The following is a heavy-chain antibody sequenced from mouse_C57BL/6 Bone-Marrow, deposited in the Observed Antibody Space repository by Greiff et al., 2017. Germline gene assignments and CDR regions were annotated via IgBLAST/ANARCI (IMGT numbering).Heavy chain of an antibody. CDR2: IDPETGGT. CDR1: GYTFTDYE. D-gene: IGHD1-1*01. V-gene: IGHV1-15*01. J-gene: IGHJ4*01. Sequence: QVQLQQSGAELVRPGASVTLSCKASGYTFTDYEMHWVKQTPVHGLEWIGAIDPETGGTAYNQKFKGKAILTADKSSSTAYMELRSLTSEDSAVYYCTRNYYRKNYSMDYWGQGTSVTVSS. CDR3: TRNYYRKNYSMDY.